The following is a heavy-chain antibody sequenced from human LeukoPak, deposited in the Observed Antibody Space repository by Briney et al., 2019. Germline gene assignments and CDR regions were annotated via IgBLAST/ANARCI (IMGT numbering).Heavy chain of an antibody. Sequence: GGSLRLSCAASGFSFSNYTMNWVRQAPGKGLEWVSYISSRSSTIYYTDSVKGRFTISRENAKNSLYLQMNSLRAEDTAVYYCAREGYCNITSCPRGATDLWGQGTEVTVSS. CDR1: GFSFSNYT. CDR2: ISSRSSTI. D-gene: IGHD2-2*01. CDR3: AREGYCNITSCPRGATDL. J-gene: IGHJ3*01. V-gene: IGHV3-48*01.